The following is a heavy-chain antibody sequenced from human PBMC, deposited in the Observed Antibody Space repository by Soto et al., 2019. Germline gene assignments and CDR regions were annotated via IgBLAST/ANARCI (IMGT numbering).Heavy chain of an antibody. V-gene: IGHV4-61*05. J-gene: IGHJ3*02. Sequence: SETLSHTCTFSGCSISSSSYYWGWIRQPPGKGLEWIGYIYYSGSTNYNPSLKSRVTISVDTSKNQFSLKLSSVTAADTAVYYCARLGATYDAFDIWGQGTMVTVSS. CDR3: ARLGATYDAFDI. CDR2: IYYSGST. CDR1: GCSISSSSYY. D-gene: IGHD1-26*01.